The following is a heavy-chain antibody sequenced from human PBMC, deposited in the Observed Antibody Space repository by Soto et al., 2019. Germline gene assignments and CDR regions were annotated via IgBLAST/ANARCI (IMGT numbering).Heavy chain of an antibody. D-gene: IGHD1-26*01. CDR2: ISYDGSNK. CDR1: GFTFSSYG. V-gene: IGHV3-30*18. J-gene: IGHJ6*02. Sequence: VQVVESGGGVVQPGRSLRLSCTTSGFTFSSYGMHWVRQAPGKGLEWVAVISYDGSNKYYADSVKGRFTISRDNSKNTLYLQMNSLRAEDTAVYYCAKDVVVGATTGLGDYYYYYGMDVWGQGTTVTVSS. CDR3: AKDVVVGATTGLGDYYYYYGMDV.